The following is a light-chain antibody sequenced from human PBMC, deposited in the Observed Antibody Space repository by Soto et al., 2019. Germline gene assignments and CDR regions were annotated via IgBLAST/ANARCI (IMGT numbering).Light chain of an antibody. CDR1: QSVSSY. CDR2: DAS. CDR3: QLRSNWPPYT. V-gene: IGKV3-11*01. Sequence: EIVLTQSPATLSLSPGERATLSCRASQSVSSYLAWYQQQPGQAPRLLIYDASTRATGIPARFSGSGSGTDFTLTISSLEPEDFAVYYCQLRSNWPPYTFGQGTKLEIK. J-gene: IGKJ2*01.